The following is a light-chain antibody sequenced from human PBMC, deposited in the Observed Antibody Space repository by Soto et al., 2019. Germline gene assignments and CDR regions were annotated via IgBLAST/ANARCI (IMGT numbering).Light chain of an antibody. CDR1: GSDVGYYNR. Sequence: QSALTQPPSVSGSPGQSVTISCTGSGSDVGYYNRVSWYQQPPGTAPKLIIYEVNNRPSGVPGRFSGSKSGNTASLTISGLLAEDEADYYCSSYTGSSTIVLFGGGTKLTVL. CDR3: SSYTGSSTIVL. V-gene: IGLV2-18*02. J-gene: IGLJ2*01. CDR2: EVN.